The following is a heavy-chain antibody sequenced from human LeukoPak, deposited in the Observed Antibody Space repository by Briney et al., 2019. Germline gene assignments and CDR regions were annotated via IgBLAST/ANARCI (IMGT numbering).Heavy chain of an antibody. CDR2: INHSGST. J-gene: IGHJ5*02. CDR3: ARVGYCSSTSCYRGKKYNWFDP. D-gene: IGHD2-2*02. CDR1: GGSFSGYS. Sequence: SETLSLTCAVYGGSFSGYSWSWIRQPPGKGLEWIGEINHSGSTNYNPSLKSRVTISVDTSKNQFSLKLSSVTAADTAVYYCARVGYCSSTSCYRGKKYNWFDPWGQGTLVTVSS. V-gene: IGHV4-34*01.